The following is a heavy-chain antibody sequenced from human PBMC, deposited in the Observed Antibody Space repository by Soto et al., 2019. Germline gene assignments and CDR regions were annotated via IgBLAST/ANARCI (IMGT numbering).Heavy chain of an antibody. Sequence: QVELVQSGAEVKKPGASVKVSCKASGYIFTSYGISWVRQAPGEGLEWMGWISNYNGITNYAQKVQGRVTLTTDRSTSTAYMELRSLRSDDTAVYYCPESMGGSGTYVSWGQGTLVTVSS. J-gene: IGHJ4*02. CDR2: ISNYNGIT. V-gene: IGHV1-18*01. CDR1: GYIFTSYG. D-gene: IGHD3-10*01. CDR3: PESMGGSGTYVS.